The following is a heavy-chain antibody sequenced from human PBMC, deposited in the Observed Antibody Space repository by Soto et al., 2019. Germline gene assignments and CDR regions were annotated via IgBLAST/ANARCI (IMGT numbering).Heavy chain of an antibody. Sequence: QITLKESGPTLVKPTQTLTLTCTFSGFSLRTSGVGVGWIRQPPGKALEWLALIYWDDGKRYSPSLKSRLTITKDTSKNRVVPRMTNMDPVDTATYYCAHLTTGGFYFDYWGQGTLVTVSS. J-gene: IGHJ4*02. CDR3: AHLTTGGFYFDY. CDR1: GFSLRTSGVG. D-gene: IGHD4-17*01. V-gene: IGHV2-5*02. CDR2: IYWDDGK.